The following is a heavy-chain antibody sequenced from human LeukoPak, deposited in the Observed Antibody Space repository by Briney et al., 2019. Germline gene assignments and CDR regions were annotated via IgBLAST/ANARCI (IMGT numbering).Heavy chain of an antibody. V-gene: IGHV1-2*06. J-gene: IGHJ4*02. CDR3: ARGGSGIAARATWFRDY. CDR1: GYTFTGYY. D-gene: IGHD6-6*01. Sequence: ASVKVSCKASGYTFTGYYMHWVRQAPGQGLEWMGRINPNSGGTNYAQKFQGRVTMTRDTSTSTAYMELSRLRSDDTAVYYCARGGSGIAARATWFRDYWGQGTLVTVSS. CDR2: INPNSGGT.